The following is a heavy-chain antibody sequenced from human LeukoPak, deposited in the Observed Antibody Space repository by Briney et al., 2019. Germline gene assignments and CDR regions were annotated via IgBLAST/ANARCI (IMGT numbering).Heavy chain of an antibody. D-gene: IGHD4-17*01. Sequence: PGGSLRVSCAASGITVSDNYMSWVRQTPGKGLEWVSTLYPAGDTYFADSVRGRFTISRDISKNTVYLQMGSLRAEDTAVYFCARVHSPYGDFDYWGQGALVTVSS. CDR1: GITVSDNY. J-gene: IGHJ4*02. CDR2: LYPAGDT. CDR3: ARVHSPYGDFDY. V-gene: IGHV3-53*01.